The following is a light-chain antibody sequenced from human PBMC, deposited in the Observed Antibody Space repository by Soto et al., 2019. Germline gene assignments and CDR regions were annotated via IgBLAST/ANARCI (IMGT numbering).Light chain of an antibody. V-gene: IGKV1-5*01. CDR1: QTISRW. CDR3: QQSFSDPPLS. CDR2: DAS. Sequence: DLQMTQSPSTLSASVGDRVTITCRASQTISRWLAWYQQKPGKAPKLLIYDASSLESGVPPRFSGSGSGTEFTLTISSLQPDDVATYYCQQSFSDPPLSFGGGTRVEVK. J-gene: IGKJ4*01.